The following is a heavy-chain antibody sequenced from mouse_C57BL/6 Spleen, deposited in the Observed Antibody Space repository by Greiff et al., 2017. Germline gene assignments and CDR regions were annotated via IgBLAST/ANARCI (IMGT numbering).Heavy chain of an antibody. D-gene: IGHD2-1*01. CDR1: GFNIKDYY. Sequence: VQLQQSGAELVKPGASVKLSCTASGFNIKDYYMHWVKQRTEQGLEWIGRIDPEDGETKYAPKFQGKATITADTPSNTAYLQLSSLTSEDTAAYFCARSGYGNYGDWYFDVWGTGTTVTVSS. J-gene: IGHJ1*03. CDR2: IDPEDGET. CDR3: ARSGYGNYGDWYFDV. V-gene: IGHV14-2*01.